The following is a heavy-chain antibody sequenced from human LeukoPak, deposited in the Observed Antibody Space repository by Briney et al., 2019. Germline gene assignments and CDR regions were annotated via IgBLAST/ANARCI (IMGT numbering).Heavy chain of an antibody. V-gene: IGHV3-23*01. CDR2: IDYSGGST. J-gene: IGHJ4*02. D-gene: IGHD3-10*01. CDR1: GFTLSSYE. Sequence: PGGSLRLSCTASGFTLSSYEMSWIRQAPGKGLEWVSSIDYSGGSTYYADSVKGRFTISRDNSKNTLYLQMNSLRAEDTAVYYCAKEMRNELWFGEAGSWGQGTLVTVSS. CDR3: AKEMRNELWFGEAGS.